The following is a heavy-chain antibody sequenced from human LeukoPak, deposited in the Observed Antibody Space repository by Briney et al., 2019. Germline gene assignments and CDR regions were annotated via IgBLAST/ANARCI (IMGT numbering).Heavy chain of an antibody. Sequence: PGGSLRLSCLASGYTFISYSINWVRQAPGKGLEWVSSISVRSNYIYYADSVRGRFRISLDDARDSLYLQMNSLRAEDTAVYYCVRLRRNSDTSGFYYYYDFWGQGTLVTVSS. CDR2: ISVRSNYI. CDR3: VRLRRNSDTSGFYYYYDF. D-gene: IGHD3-22*01. J-gene: IGHJ4*02. V-gene: IGHV3-21*01. CDR1: GYTFISYS.